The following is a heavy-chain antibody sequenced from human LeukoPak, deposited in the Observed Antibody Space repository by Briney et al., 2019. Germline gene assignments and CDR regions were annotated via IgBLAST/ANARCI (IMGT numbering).Heavy chain of an antibody. CDR1: GGSISGYY. CDR2: IYYSGST. J-gene: IGHJ4*02. D-gene: IGHD3-22*01. CDR3: ARSPPGWYYDNSGQYYFDT. V-gene: IGHV4-59*08. Sequence: PSETLSLTCIVSGGSISGYYWNWMRKSPGKGLEWIGYIYYSGSTDYNPPLKSRVTISLDTSKTHFSLTLSSLTAADTAVYYCARSPPGWYYDNSGQYYFDTWGQGALVTVSS.